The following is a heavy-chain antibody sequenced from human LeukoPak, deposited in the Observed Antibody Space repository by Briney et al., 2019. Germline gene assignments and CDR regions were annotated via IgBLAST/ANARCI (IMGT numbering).Heavy chain of an antibody. CDR2: IYYSGST. CDR3: ARGELQLEHYYYYYGMDV. J-gene: IGHJ6*02. Sequence: SETLSLTCTVSGGSISSYYWSWIRQPPGKGLEWIGYIYYSGSTNYNPSLKSRVTISVDTSKNQFSLKLSSVTAADTAVYYCARGELQLEHYYYYYGMDVWGQGTTVTVSS. V-gene: IGHV4-59*01. CDR1: GGSISSYY. D-gene: IGHD6-13*01.